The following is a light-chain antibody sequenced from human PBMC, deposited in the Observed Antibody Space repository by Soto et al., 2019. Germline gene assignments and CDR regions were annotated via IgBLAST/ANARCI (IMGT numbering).Light chain of an antibody. CDR3: SSYTSSSTLVV. J-gene: IGLJ2*01. V-gene: IGLV2-14*03. CDR1: SSDVGGYNY. Sequence: QSVLTQPASVSGSPGQSITISCTGTSSDVGGYNYVSWYQQHPGKAPKVMIYDVTDRPSGVSNRFSRSKSGNTASLTISGLQAEDEADYYCSSYTSSSTLVVFGGGTKVTVL. CDR2: DVT.